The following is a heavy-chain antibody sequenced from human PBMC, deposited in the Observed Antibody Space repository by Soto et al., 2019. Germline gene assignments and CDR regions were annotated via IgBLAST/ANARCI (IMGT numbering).Heavy chain of an antibody. CDR1: GDTFSTYT. V-gene: IGHV1-69*02. Sequence: QVQLVQSGAEVKKPGSSVKVSCKASGDTFSTYTINWVRQATGQGLEWMGRINPILGVITYAKKFQGRVTISADISTITAYMELRSLSSGYTAQYYWSRSSSTVGNSNLYYSYNMDVRGKGTTATVSS. J-gene: IGHJ6*03. CDR3: SRSSSTVGNSNLYYSYNMDV. D-gene: IGHD4-17*01. CDR2: INPILGVI.